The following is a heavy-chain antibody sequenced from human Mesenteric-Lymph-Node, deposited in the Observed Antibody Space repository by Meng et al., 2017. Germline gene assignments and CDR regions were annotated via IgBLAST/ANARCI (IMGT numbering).Heavy chain of an antibody. V-gene: IGHV4-30-4*01. CDR2: IYYSGNT. CDR3: ARAEYYNWFDP. D-gene: IGHD1-14*01. Sequence: VQVKEAGPGLVKPSQTLSLTCTVSGGSMSSGDYFWNWIRQPPGKGLEWIGYIYYSGNTYYNPSLKSRVTISIDTSKNQFSLKLSSVTAADTAVYYCARAEYYNWFDPWGQGTLVTVSS. CDR1: GGSMSSGDYF. J-gene: IGHJ5*02.